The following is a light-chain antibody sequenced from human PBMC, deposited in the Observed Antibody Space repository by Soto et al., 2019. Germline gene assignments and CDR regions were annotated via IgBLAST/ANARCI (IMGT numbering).Light chain of an antibody. CDR2: DAS. CDR1: QSISSW. CDR3: QQYNSYSSGT. V-gene: IGKV1-5*01. Sequence: DIQMTQSPSTLSASVGDRVTITCRASQSISSWLAWYQQKPGKAPKLLIYDASSLESGVPSRFSGSGSGTEFTLTISSLQPDEFATYYCQQYNSYSSGTVGQGTKVDIK. J-gene: IGKJ1*01.